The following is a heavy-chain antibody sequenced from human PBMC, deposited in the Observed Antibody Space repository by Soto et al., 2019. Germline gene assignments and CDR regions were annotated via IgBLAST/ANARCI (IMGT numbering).Heavy chain of an antibody. V-gene: IGHV3-48*03. J-gene: IGHJ4*02. CDR3: AREELNCGGDCFAF. CDR2: IGTSETNT. CDR1: GFTFSSYE. Sequence: EVQLVESGGNLVQPGRSLRLSCAASGFTFSSYEFNWVRQAPGKGLEWISYIGTSETNTYYAGSVKGRFTVSRDNAKNSVFLQMNSLRAEDTAIYHCAREELNCGGDCFAFWGQAALVTVSS. D-gene: IGHD2-21*01.